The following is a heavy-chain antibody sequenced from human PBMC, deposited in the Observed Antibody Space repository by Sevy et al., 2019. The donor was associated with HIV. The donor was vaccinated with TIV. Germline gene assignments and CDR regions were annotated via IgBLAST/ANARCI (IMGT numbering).Heavy chain of an antibody. CDR1: GFTFSSYS. J-gene: IGHJ4*02. Sequence: GESLKISCAASGFTFSSYSMNWVRQAPGKGLEWVSYISSSSSTIYYADSVKGRFTISRDNAKNSLYLQMNSLRAEDTAVYYCARTPFGVVPMPLFDYWGQGPLVTVSS. V-gene: IGHV3-48*01. D-gene: IGHD3-3*01. CDR3: ARTPFGVVPMPLFDY. CDR2: ISSSSSTI.